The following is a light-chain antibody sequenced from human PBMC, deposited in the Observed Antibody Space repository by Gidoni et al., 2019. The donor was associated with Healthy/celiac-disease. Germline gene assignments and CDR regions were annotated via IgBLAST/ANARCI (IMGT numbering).Light chain of an antibody. CDR2: AAS. CDR1: QGIRND. Sequence: AIQLTQAPSSLSASVGDRVTITCRASQGIRNDLGWYQQKPGKAPKLLIYAASSLQSGVPSRFSGSGSGTDFTLTISSLQPEDFATYYCLQDDNYPLTFGGGTKVEIK. CDR3: LQDDNYPLT. V-gene: IGKV1-6*01. J-gene: IGKJ4*01.